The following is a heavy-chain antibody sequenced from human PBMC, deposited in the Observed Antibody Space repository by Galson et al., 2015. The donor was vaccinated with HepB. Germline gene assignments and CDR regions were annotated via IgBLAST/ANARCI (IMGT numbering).Heavy chain of an antibody. J-gene: IGHJ4*02. Sequence: SLRLSCAASGFTFSLYSMNWVRQAPGKGLEWVSYISTSSGYIYYVDAVKGRFTISRDNAKNSLYLQMNSLTAEDTAVYFCARFMSGYSSSWLDYWGQGALVTVSS. CDR1: GFTFSLYS. CDR2: ISTSSGYI. V-gene: IGHV3-21*01. D-gene: IGHD6-13*01. CDR3: ARFMSGYSSSWLDY.